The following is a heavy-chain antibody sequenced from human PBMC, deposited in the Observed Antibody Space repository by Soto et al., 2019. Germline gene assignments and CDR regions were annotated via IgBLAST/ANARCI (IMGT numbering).Heavy chain of an antibody. D-gene: IGHD1-7*01. CDR1: GGSVAGGTYY. Sequence: SETLSLTCSVSGGSVAGGTYYWTWIRQPPGKGLEWIGDVYFTGSTKYNPSLKSRITISLDTSKNQFSLRLSSVTTADTAVYYCARENFGTASFDSWGQGTLVTVSS. V-gene: IGHV4-61*01. CDR3: ARENFGTASFDS. J-gene: IGHJ4*02. CDR2: VYFTGST.